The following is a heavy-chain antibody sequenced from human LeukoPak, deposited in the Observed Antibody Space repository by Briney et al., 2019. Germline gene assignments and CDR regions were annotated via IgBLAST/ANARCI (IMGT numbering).Heavy chain of an antibody. J-gene: IGHJ4*02. D-gene: IGHD5-12*01. CDR3: ARGTVGYSGYDLTGY. CDR1: GFTFSSYA. V-gene: IGHV3-30*04. CDR2: ISYDGSNK. Sequence: GRSLRLPCAASGFTFSSYAMHWVRQAPGKGLEWVAVISYDGSNKYYADSVKGRFTISRDNSKNTLYLQMNSLRAEDTAVYYCARGTVGYSGYDLTGYWGQGTLVTVSS.